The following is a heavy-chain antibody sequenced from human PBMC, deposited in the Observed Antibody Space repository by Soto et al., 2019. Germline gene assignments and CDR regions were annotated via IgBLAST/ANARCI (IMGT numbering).Heavy chain of an antibody. CDR2: VSNDGIRK. V-gene: IGHV3-30*03. D-gene: IGHD3-22*01. Sequence: QVQLVESGGGEVQPGRSLRLTCAASGFIFSGSGMHWVRQAPGKGLEWVALVSNDGIRKYYGDSVKGRFTISRDNAENTLYLQMNSLRAEDTAVYYCARWVGGSMYDSSGKYDSWGQGTLVTVSS. CDR1: GFIFSGSG. CDR3: ARWVGGSMYDSSGKYDS. J-gene: IGHJ5*01.